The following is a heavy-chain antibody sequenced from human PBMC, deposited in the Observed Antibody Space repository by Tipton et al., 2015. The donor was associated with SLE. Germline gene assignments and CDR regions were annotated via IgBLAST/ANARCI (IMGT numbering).Heavy chain of an antibody. Sequence: TLSLTCAVSDYSINNGYYWGWIRQPPGKGLEWIGSIYHSGSTYYNPSLKSRVTISVDTSKNQFSLNLSSVTAADTAVYYCAREGSGGRALLDWGHGTLVTVSS. J-gene: IGHJ4*01. CDR2: IYHSGST. D-gene: IGHD6-25*01. V-gene: IGHV4-38-2*02. CDR1: DYSINNGYY. CDR3: AREGSGGRALLD.